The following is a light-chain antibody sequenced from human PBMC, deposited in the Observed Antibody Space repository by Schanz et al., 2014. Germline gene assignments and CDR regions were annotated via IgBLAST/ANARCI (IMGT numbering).Light chain of an antibody. CDR1: NSDVGSYDY. V-gene: IGLV2-23*01. CDR3: CSFAGSSTWV. Sequence: QSVLTQPASVSGSPGQSITISCPGTNSDVGSYDYVSWYQQHPGKAPKLMIYEGDKRPSGVSNRFSGSKSGNTASLTISGLQAEDEADYYCCSFAGSSTWVFGGGTKLTVL. J-gene: IGLJ3*02. CDR2: EGD.